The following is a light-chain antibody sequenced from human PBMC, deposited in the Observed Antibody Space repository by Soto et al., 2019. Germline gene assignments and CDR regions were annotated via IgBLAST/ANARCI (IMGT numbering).Light chain of an antibody. V-gene: IGLV2-14*01. CDR2: EVS. CDR3: NSQRSSGTRV. CDR1: SSDVGGYKH. Sequence: QFALTQPASVSGSPGQSITISCTGTSSDVGGYKHVSWYQHHPGKAPKLMVYEVSNRPSGVSNRFSGSKSGYTASLTISGLQAEDEADYYCNSQRSSGTRVFGTGTKVTVL. J-gene: IGLJ1*01.